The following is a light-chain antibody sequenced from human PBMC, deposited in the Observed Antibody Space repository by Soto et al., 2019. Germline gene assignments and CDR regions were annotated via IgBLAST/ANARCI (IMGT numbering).Light chain of an antibody. CDR1: ESISSY. J-gene: IGKJ4*01. CDR3: QQTYSTRALN. Sequence: DIQMTQSPSSLSASVGDRVTITCRASESISSYLNWYQQKPGKAPQLLIYATSSLPSGVPSRFSGDGSGTDFTLTISGIQPEDFATSYCQQTYSTRALNFGGGTTVDIK. CDR2: ATS. V-gene: IGKV1-39*01.